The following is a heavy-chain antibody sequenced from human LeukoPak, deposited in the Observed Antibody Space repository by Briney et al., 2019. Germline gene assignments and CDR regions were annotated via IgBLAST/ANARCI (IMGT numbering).Heavy chain of an antibody. Sequence: PGRSLRLSCAASGFTFSSYAMHWVRQAPGKGLEWVAVISYDGSNKYYADSVKGRFTISRDNSKNTLYLQMNSLRAEDTAVYYCARAEEVRESSGFDYWGQGTLVTVSS. D-gene: IGHD6-19*01. CDR3: ARAEEVRESSGFDY. V-gene: IGHV3-30*04. J-gene: IGHJ4*02. CDR1: GFTFSSYA. CDR2: ISYDGSNK.